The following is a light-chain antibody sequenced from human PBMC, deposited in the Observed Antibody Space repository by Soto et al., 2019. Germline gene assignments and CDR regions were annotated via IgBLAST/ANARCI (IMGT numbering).Light chain of an antibody. CDR1: SSNIGAGYL. CDR3: QSYDSSLSGYV. V-gene: IGLV1-40*01. Sequence: QSALTQPPSVSGAPGQRVTISCTGSSSNIGAGYLVHWYQQLPGTAPKLLIYANTNRPSGVPDRFSGSKSGTSASLATAGLQAEDEADYYCQSYDSSLSGYVFGTGTKVTVL. CDR2: ANT. J-gene: IGLJ1*01.